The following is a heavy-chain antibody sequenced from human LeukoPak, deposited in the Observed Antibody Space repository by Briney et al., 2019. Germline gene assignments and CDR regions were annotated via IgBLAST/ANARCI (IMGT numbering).Heavy chain of an antibody. CDR3: AKDLVWFGEGKLRDV. Sequence: PGGSLRLSCAASGFTFSSYEMNWVRQAPGKGLEWVSAISGSGGSTYYADSVKGRFTISRDNSKNTLYLQMNSLRAEDTAVYYCAKDLVWFGEGKLRDVWGKGTTVTVSS. J-gene: IGHJ6*04. D-gene: IGHD3-10*01. CDR2: ISGSGGST. V-gene: IGHV3-23*01. CDR1: GFTFSSYE.